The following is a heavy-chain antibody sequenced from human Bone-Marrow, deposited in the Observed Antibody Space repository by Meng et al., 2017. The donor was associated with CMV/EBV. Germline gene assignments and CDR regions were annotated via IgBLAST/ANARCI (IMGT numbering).Heavy chain of an antibody. V-gene: IGHV4-34*01. J-gene: IGHJ5*02. Sequence: SETLSLTCAVQGASFSGYYWRWIRQPPGKGLEWIGEINHSGSTNYNPSLKSRVTISGDTSKNQFSLKLSSVTAADTAVYYCARGHLGYCSSTSCAPWWFDPWGQGTLVTVSS. D-gene: IGHD2-2*01. CDR3: ARGHLGYCSSTSCAPWWFDP. CDR2: INHSGST. CDR1: GASFSGYY.